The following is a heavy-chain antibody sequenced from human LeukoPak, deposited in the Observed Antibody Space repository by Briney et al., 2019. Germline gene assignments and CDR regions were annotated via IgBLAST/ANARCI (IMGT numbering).Heavy chain of an antibody. CDR1: GYTFTSYY. CDR2: INPSGGST. D-gene: IGHD3-10*01. V-gene: IGHV1-46*01. Sequence: ASVKVSCKASGYTFTSYYMHWVRQATGQGLEWMGIINPSGGSTSYAQKFQGRVTMTRDTSTSTVYMELSSLRSEDTAVYYCARAWVPAPNSGYYGSGVYNWFDPWGQGTLVTVSS. J-gene: IGHJ5*02. CDR3: ARAWVPAPNSGYYGSGVYNWFDP.